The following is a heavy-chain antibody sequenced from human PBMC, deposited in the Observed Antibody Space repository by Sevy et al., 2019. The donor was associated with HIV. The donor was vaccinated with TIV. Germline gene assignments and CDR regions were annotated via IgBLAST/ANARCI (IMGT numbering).Heavy chain of an antibody. CDR1: GFTFSSYA. Sequence: GGSLRLSCAASGFTFSSYAMSWVRQAPGKGLEWVSAISGSGGSTYYADSVKGRFTISRDNSKNTLYLQMNSLRAEETAVYYCAKDYPIAARPSRIFQHWGQGTLVTVSS. CDR2: ISGSGGST. D-gene: IGHD6-6*01. J-gene: IGHJ1*01. CDR3: AKDYPIAARPSRIFQH. V-gene: IGHV3-23*01.